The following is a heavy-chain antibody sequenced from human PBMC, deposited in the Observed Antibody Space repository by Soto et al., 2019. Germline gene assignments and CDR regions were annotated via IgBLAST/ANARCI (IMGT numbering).Heavy chain of an antibody. CDR2: IYYSGST. D-gene: IGHD5-18*01. J-gene: IGHJ6*02. Sequence: PSETLSLTCTVSGGSISSYYWSWIRQPPGKGLEWIGYIYYSGSTNYNPSLKSRVTISVDTSKNQFSLKLSSVTAADTAVYYCARAGEYSYGYYYYGMDVWGQGTTVTVSS. CDR1: GGSISSYY. CDR3: ARAGEYSYGYYYYGMDV. V-gene: IGHV4-59*01.